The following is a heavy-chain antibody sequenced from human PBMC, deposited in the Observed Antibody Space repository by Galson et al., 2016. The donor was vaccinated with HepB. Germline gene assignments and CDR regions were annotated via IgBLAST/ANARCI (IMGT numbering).Heavy chain of an antibody. CDR3: ARELSYSGRDY. D-gene: IGHD6-13*01. CDR2: ITSSSSFT. J-gene: IGHJ4*02. CDR1: GFTFSDHY. Sequence: SLRLSCAASGFTFSDHYMTWIRQAPGRGLEWISYITSSSSFTNYADSVKGRFTISIDKAKNSVYLQMNSLRVEDTAVYYCARELSYSGRDYWGQGTLVTVSS. V-gene: IGHV3-11*05.